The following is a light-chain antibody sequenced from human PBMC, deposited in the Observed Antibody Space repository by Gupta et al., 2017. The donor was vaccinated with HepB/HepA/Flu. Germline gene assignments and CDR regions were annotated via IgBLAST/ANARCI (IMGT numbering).Light chain of an antibody. Sequence: QSALTQPPSASGSPGPSVTISCTGTSSDVGAHNYVSWYQQPPGKAPKLMIYEVNKRPSGVPDRFSASKSGITASLTVSGLQTEDEADYYCSSYARIDSIDGLVFGGGTRLTVL. V-gene: IGLV2-8*01. CDR1: SSDVGAHNY. CDR3: SSYARIDSIDGLV. J-gene: IGLJ2*01. CDR2: EVN.